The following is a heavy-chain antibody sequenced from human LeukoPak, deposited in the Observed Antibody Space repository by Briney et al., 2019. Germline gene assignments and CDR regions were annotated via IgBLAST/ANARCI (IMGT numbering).Heavy chain of an antibody. Sequence: ASVKVSCKASGYTFTSYDINWVRQATGQGLEWMGWMNPNSGNTGYAQKFQGRVTMTRNTSISTAYMELSSLRSEDTAVYYCARDLMINCSSTSCYWAIYYGMDVWGQGTTVTVSS. CDR1: GYTFTSYD. CDR3: ARDLMINCSSTSCYWAIYYGMDV. V-gene: IGHV1-8*01. D-gene: IGHD2-2*01. CDR2: MNPNSGNT. J-gene: IGHJ6*02.